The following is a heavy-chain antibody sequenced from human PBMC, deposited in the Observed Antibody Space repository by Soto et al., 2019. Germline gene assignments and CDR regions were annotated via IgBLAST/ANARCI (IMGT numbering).Heavy chain of an antibody. CDR2: IYHSGST. CDR3: AKLGAGGYYFDY. D-gene: IGHD1-26*01. Sequence: QVQLPESGPGLVKPSGTLSFTCAVSGDSISTRNWWSWVRQSPGKGLEWIGEIYHSGSTNYNPSLKSRVTISVDKSKNQFSLKLSSVTAADTAVYYCAKLGAGGYYFDYWGQGTLVTVSS. V-gene: IGHV4-4*02. J-gene: IGHJ4*02. CDR1: GDSISTRNW.